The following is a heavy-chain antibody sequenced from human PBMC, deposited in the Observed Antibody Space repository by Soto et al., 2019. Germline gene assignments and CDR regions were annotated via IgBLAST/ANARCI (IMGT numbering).Heavy chain of an antibody. CDR2: VWHDGSKE. CDR1: GFTFSGHG. Sequence: QVQLVESGGGVVQPGRSLRLSCAASGFTFSGHGMHWVRQAPGKGLEWVAVVWHDGSKEYYADSVKGRFTISRDNSKNTLYPQMNSLRAEDTAVYSCARGRGGDYGGNSGYYDYWGQGTLVTV. J-gene: IGHJ4*02. CDR3: ARGRGGDYGGNSGYYDY. V-gene: IGHV3-33*01. D-gene: IGHD4-17*01.